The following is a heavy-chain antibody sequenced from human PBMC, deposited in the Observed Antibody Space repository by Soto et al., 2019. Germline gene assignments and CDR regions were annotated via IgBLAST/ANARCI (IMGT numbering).Heavy chain of an antibody. Sequence: PGGSLRLSCAASGFTFSSYAMSWVRQAPGKGLEWVSAISGSGGSTYYADSVKGRFTVSRDNSKNTLYLQMNSLRAEDTAVYYCAKNGASSSSWYMWYYGMDVWRQGTTVTVSS. J-gene: IGHJ6*02. CDR3: AKNGASSSSWYMWYYGMDV. V-gene: IGHV3-23*01. CDR1: GFTFSSYA. CDR2: ISGSGGST. D-gene: IGHD6-13*01.